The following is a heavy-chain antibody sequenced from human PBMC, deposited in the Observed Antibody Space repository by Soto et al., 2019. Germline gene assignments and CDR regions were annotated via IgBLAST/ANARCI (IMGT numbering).Heavy chain of an antibody. CDR2: ISGSGSIT. D-gene: IGHD6-19*01. J-gene: IGHJ4*02. Sequence: EVQLLESGGGLGQPGGSLSLSCAASEFTFSNYAMTWVRQAPGKGLEWVSSISGSGSITYYAESVKGRFAISRDNSKNTLFLQMNSLRAEDTAIYYCAKAEKISAVAGYLKNWGQGTQVTVSS. V-gene: IGHV3-23*01. CDR3: AKAEKISAVAGYLKN. CDR1: EFTFSNYA.